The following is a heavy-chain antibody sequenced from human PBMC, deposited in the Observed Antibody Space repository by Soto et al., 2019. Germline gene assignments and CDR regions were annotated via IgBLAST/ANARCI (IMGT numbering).Heavy chain of an antibody. D-gene: IGHD3-22*01. CDR2: INAGNGNT. Sequence: ASVKVSCKASGYTFTSYAMHWVRQAPGQRLEWMGWINAGNGNTKYSQNFQGRVTITRDTSASTAYMELSSLRSEDTAVYYCAKDTYYHDSSGYYIFDYWGQGTLVTVSS. V-gene: IGHV1-3*01. J-gene: IGHJ4*02. CDR3: AKDTYYHDSSGYYIFDY. CDR1: GYTFTSYA.